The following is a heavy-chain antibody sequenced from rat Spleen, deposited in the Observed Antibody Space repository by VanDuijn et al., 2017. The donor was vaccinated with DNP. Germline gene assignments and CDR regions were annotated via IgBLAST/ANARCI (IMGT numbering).Heavy chain of an antibody. D-gene: IGHD1-1*01. Sequence: QVQLKESGPGMVQPSQTLSLTCTVSGFSLTDYSVHWVRQPPGKVLEWIAAISSGGSTYYNSALKSRLSISRDTSKSQVFLKMNGLQTEDTAMYFCARSNYYSGVAVFDYWGQGVMVTVSS. CDR3: ARSNYYSGVAVFDY. J-gene: IGHJ2*01. CDR1: GFSLTDYS. CDR2: ISSGGST. V-gene: IGHV2-6*01.